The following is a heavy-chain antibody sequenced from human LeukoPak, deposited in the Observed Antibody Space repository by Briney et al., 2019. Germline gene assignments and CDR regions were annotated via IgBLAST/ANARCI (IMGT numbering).Heavy chain of an antibody. D-gene: IGHD2-2*02. J-gene: IGHJ3*02. CDR3: ARNTARPPDSFDI. CDR1: GGSISSSRYH. CDR2: IYYDGSA. Sequence: SQTLSLTCAVSGGSISSSRYHWGWVRQPPGKAPEWIGSIYYDGSAYYNPSLKSRVIIFVDMSKNQFSLRPRSVTAADTAMYYCARNTARPPDSFDIWGQGTVVTVSS. V-gene: IGHV4-39*01.